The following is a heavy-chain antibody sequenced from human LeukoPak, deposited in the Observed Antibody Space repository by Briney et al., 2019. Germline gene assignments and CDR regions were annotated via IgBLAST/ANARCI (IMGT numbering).Heavy chain of an antibody. J-gene: IGHJ3*02. V-gene: IGHV1-69*13. Sequence: ASVKVSCKASGGTFSSYAISWVRQAPGQGLEWMGGIIPIFGTANYAQKSQGRVTITADESTSTAYMELSSLRSEDTAVYYCARETIVVVVAAKWDPNAFDIWGQGTMVTVSS. CDR3: ARETIVVVVAAKWDPNAFDI. CDR1: GGTFSSYA. D-gene: IGHD2-15*01. CDR2: IIPIFGTA.